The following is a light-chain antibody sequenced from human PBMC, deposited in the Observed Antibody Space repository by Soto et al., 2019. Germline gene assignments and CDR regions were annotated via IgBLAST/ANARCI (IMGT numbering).Light chain of an antibody. V-gene: IGLV1-47*01. J-gene: IGLJ3*02. CDR1: SSNIGSNY. CDR3: AAWEDSLSGWV. CDR2: RNN. Sequence: QSVLPQPPSASGTPGQRVTISCSGSSSNIGSNYVYWYQQLPGTAPKLLIYRNNQRPSGVPDRFSGSKSGTSASLAISGLRSEEEADYYCAAWEDSLSGWVFGGGTKLTVL.